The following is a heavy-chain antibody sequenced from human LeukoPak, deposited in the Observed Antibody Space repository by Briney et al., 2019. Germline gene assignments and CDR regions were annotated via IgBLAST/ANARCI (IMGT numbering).Heavy chain of an antibody. CDR1: GGTFSSYA. CDR3: ARDNGGRAMAYYYYYYMDV. D-gene: IGHD2-15*01. CDR2: MNPNSGNT. J-gene: IGHJ6*03. Sequence: ASVKVSCKASGGTFSSYAISWVRQAPGQGLEWMGGMNPNSGNTGYAQKFQGRVTMTRNTSISTAYMELSSLRSEDTAVYYCARDNGGRAMAYYYYYYMDVWGKGTTVTISS. V-gene: IGHV1-8*02.